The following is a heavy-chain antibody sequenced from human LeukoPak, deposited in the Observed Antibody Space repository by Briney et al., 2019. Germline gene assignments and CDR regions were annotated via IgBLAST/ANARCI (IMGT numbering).Heavy chain of an antibody. CDR2: IYTSGST. J-gene: IGHJ6*02. V-gene: IGHV4-4*07. D-gene: IGHD3-10*01. CDR3: ARVLLWFGELSPYYGMDV. CDR1: GGSISSYY. Sequence: SETLSLTCTVSGGSISSYYWSWIRQPAGKRLEWIGRIYTSGSTNYNPSLKSRVTMSVDTSKNQFSLKLSSVTAADTAVYYCARVLLWFGELSPYYGMDVWGQGTTVTVSS.